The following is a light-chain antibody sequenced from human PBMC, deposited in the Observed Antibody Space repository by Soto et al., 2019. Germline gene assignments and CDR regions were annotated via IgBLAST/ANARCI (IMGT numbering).Light chain of an antibody. CDR2: GAS. V-gene: IGKV3D-15*01. J-gene: IGKJ4*01. Sequence: EIVLTQSPGTLSVFPGARATLSGRASQSVNIYLAWYQQKPGQAPRLLIFGASSRATGIPARFSGSGSGTEFNLTISSLQSEDFAVYFCQQYDDWLRLTFGGGTKVDI. CDR3: QQYDDWLRLT. CDR1: QSVNIY.